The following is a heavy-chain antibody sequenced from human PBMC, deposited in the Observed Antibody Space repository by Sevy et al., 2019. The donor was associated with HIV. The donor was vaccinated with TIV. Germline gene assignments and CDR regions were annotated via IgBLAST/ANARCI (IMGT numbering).Heavy chain of an antibody. CDR1: GFTFSSYE. Sequence: GGSLRLSCAASGFTFSSYEMNWVRQAPGKGLEWVSYISSSGSTIYYADSVKGRFTISRDNAKNSPYLQMNSLRAEDTAVYYCARETITIFGMGGAFDIWGQGTMVTVSS. D-gene: IGHD3-3*01. J-gene: IGHJ3*02. V-gene: IGHV3-48*03. CDR2: ISSSGSTI. CDR3: ARETITIFGMGGAFDI.